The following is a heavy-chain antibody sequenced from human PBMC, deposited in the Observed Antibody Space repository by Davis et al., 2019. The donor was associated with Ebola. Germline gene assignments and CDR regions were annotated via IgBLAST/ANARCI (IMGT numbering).Heavy chain of an antibody. J-gene: IGHJ4*02. Sequence: PSETLSLTCTVSGGSIVSSYWNWIRQTPEKGLEWIGYIYYDGTTNYNPSLKSRVAISVGTSKKQFPLKLYSVTTADTAVYYCATAARYSNTWIYFDYWGQGTLATVSS. CDR2: IYYDGTT. CDR1: GGSIVSSY. CDR3: ATAARYSNTWIYFDY. V-gene: IGHV4-59*01. D-gene: IGHD6-13*01.